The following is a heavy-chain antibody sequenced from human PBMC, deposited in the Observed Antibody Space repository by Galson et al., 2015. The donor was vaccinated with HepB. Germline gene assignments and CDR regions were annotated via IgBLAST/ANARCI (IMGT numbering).Heavy chain of an antibody. CDR2: FDPEDGET. D-gene: IGHD6-19*01. J-gene: IGHJ4*02. V-gene: IGHV1-24*01. Sequence: SVKVSCKVSGYTLTKLPMHWVRQAPGKGLEWMGGFDPEDGETIYAQKVQGRVTMTEDTSTDTAYMELRSLRSEDTAVYYCATGDSNGWEEFDYWGQGTLVTVSS. CDR1: GYTLTKLP. CDR3: ATGDSNGWEEFDY.